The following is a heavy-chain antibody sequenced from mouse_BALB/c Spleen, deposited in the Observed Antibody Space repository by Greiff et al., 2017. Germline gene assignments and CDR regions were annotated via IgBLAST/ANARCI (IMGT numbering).Heavy chain of an antibody. CDR1: GFNIKDYY. Sequence: EVQLKESGAELVRPGALVKLSCKASGFNIKDYYMHWVKQRPEQGLEWIGWIDPENGNTIYDPKFQGKASITADTSSNTAYLQLSSLTSEDTAVYYCASYDGYYVSSWFAYWGQGTLVTVSA. D-gene: IGHD2-3*01. CDR2: IDPENGNT. J-gene: IGHJ3*01. CDR3: ASYDGYYVSSWFAY. V-gene: IGHV14-1*02.